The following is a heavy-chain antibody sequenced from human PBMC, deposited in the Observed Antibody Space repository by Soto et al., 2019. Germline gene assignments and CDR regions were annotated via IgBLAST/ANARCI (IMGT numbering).Heavy chain of an antibody. CDR1: GFTFSSYA. V-gene: IGHV3-23*01. D-gene: IGHD6-19*01. CDR2: ISGSGGST. Sequence: PGGSLSLSCAASGFTFSSYAMSWVRQAPGKGLEWVSAISGSGGSTYYADSVKGRFTISRDNSKNTLYLQMNSLRAEDTAVYYCAKVLRIIAVAGTSPRNPFDYWGQGTLVTVSS. J-gene: IGHJ4*02. CDR3: AKVLRIIAVAGTSPRNPFDY.